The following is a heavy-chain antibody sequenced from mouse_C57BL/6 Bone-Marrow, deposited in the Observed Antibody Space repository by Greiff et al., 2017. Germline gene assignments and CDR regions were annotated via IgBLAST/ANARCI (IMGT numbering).Heavy chain of an antibody. J-gene: IGHJ1*03. CDR2: ISSGSSTI. CDR3: ARDSNYVCWYFDV. D-gene: IGHD2-5*01. V-gene: IGHV5-17*01. CDR1: GFTFSDYG. Sequence: EVMLVESGGGLVKPGGSLKLSCAASGFTFSDYGMHWVRQAPETGLEWVAYISSGSSTIYYADTVKGRFTISRDNAKNTLFLQMTSLRSEDTAMYDCARDSNYVCWYFDVWGTGTTVTVSS.